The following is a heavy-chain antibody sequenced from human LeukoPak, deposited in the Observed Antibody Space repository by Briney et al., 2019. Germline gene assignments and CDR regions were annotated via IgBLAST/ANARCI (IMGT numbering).Heavy chain of an antibody. J-gene: IGHJ3*02. CDR2: ISAYNGNT. CDR3: ARALHYDILTGYFRTHDAFDI. D-gene: IGHD3-9*01. CDR1: GYTFRSYG. Sequence: ASVKVSCKASGYTFRSYGISWVRQAPGQGLEWMGWISAYNGNTNYAQKLQGRVTMTTDTSTSTAYMELRSLRSDDTAVYYCARALHYDILTGYFRTHDAFDIWGQGTMVTVSS. V-gene: IGHV1-18*01.